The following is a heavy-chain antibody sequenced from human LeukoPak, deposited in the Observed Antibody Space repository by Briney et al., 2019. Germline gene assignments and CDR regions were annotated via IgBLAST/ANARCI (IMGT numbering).Heavy chain of an antibody. CDR2: INHSGST. V-gene: IGHV4-34*01. Sequence: PSETLSLTCTVSGGSISSYYWSWIRQPPGKGLEWIGEINHSGSTNYNPSLKSRVTISVDTSKNQFSLKLSSVTAADTAVYYCARAVRSGSYFRVWGQGTLVTVSS. D-gene: IGHD1-26*01. CDR3: ARAVRSGSYFRV. CDR1: GGSISSYY. J-gene: IGHJ4*02.